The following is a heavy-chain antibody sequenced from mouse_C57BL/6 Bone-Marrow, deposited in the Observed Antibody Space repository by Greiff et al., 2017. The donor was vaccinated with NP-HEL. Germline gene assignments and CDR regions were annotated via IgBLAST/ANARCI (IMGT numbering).Heavy chain of an antibody. D-gene: IGHD2-1*01. CDR2: INYDGSST. Sequence: EVQVVESEGGLVQPGSSMKLSCTASGFSFSDYYMAWVRQVPEKGLEWVANINYDGSSTYYLDSLKSRFIISRDNAKNILYLQMSSLKSEDTATYYCAREGGNPYFDYWGQGTTLTVSS. V-gene: IGHV5-16*01. CDR3: AREGGNPYFDY. CDR1: GFSFSDYY. J-gene: IGHJ2*01.